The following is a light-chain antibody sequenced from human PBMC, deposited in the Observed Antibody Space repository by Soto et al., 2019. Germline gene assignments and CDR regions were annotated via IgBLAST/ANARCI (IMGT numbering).Light chain of an antibody. CDR3: KSYAGSSTYV. Sequence: QSVLAQPPSASGSPGQSVTISCTGTKSDICVYDFVSWYQHHPGKAPRLIIYEVVQRPSGVPDRFSGSKSGNTASLTVSGIQAADEADYFCKSYAGSSTYVFGSGNKVTVL. CDR1: KSDICVYDF. J-gene: IGLJ1*01. V-gene: IGLV2-8*01. CDR2: EVV.